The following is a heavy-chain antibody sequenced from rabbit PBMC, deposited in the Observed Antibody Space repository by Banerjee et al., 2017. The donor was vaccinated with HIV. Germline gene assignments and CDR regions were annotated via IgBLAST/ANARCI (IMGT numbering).Heavy chain of an antibody. CDR1: GFTLSSYY. D-gene: IGHD2-1*01. Sequence: QSLEESGGDLVKPGASLTLTCTASGFTLSSYYMCWVRQAPGKGLEWIACIDAGSGGSTYYASWAKGRFTISKTSSTTVTLQMTSLTAADTATYFCARGSPYYDDYGDYYFNLWGPGTLVTVS. V-gene: IGHV1S40*01. CDR3: ARGSPYYDDYGDYYFNL. CDR2: IDAGSGGST. J-gene: IGHJ4*01.